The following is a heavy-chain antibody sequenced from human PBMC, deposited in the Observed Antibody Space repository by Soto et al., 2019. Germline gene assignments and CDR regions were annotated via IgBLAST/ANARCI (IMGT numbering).Heavy chain of an antibody. CDR2: IYYSGTT. CDR3: ARDFKRYSSSPGSLEY. D-gene: IGHD6-6*01. V-gene: IGHV4-30-4*01. J-gene: IGHJ4*02. CDR1: GDSISSGDYY. Sequence: QVQLQESGPGLVQPSQTLSLTCTVSGDSISSGDYYWSWVRQSPGKGLEWIGCIYYSGTTYYNPSLETRLTMSVDTSKTQFSLRLSSVTAADTAMYFCARDFKRYSSSPGSLEYWGQGTLVTVSS.